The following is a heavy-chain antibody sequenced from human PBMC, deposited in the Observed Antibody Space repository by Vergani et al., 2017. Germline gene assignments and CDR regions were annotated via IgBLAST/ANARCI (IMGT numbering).Heavy chain of an antibody. J-gene: IGHJ6*01. D-gene: IGHD1-26*01. Sequence: QVQLQESGPGLVKPSETLSLTCTVSGGSISSYYWSWIRQPPGKGLEWIGYIYYSGSTNYNPSLKSRVTITVDTSKNQFALKLSSVTAADTAVYYCAREVGASRMDVWGQGPTVTVSS. CDR3: AREVGASRMDV. V-gene: IGHV4-59*01. CDR1: GGSISSYY. CDR2: IYYSGST.